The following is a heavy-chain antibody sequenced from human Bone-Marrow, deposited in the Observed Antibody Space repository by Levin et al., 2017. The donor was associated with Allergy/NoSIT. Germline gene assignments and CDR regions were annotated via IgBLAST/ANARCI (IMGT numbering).Heavy chain of an antibody. CDR2: IYSDGTT. CDR3: AREDRGYYYFYGMDV. CDR1: GFTITSNY. D-gene: IGHD3-16*02. V-gene: IGHV3-53*01. Sequence: GGSLRLSCAASGFTITSNYMSWVRQAPGKGLEWVSVIYSDGTTYYTDSVKGRFTISRDNSKNTLYLQMNSLRAEDTAVYYCAREDRGYYYFYGMDVWGQGTTVTVSS. J-gene: IGHJ6*02.